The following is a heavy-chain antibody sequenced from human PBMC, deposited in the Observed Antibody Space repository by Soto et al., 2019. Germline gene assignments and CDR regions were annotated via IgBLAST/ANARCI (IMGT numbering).Heavy chain of an antibody. D-gene: IGHD3-3*01. CDR3: ARDLYDFWSGPCSLLY. CDR1: GFTFSSYG. J-gene: IGHJ4*02. Sequence: GGSLRLSCAASGFTFSSYGMHWVRQAPGKGLEWVAVIWYDGSNKYYADSVKGRFTISRDNSKNTLYLQMNSLRAEDTAVYYCARDLYDFWSGPCSLLYWGQGTLVTVSS. CDR2: IWYDGSNK. V-gene: IGHV3-33*01.